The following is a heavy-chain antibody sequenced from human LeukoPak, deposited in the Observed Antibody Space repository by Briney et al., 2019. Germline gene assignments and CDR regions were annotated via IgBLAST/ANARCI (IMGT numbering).Heavy chain of an antibody. Sequence: GGSLRLSCAASGFTFSSYAMSWVRQAPGKGLEWVSAISGSGGSTYYANSVKGRFTISRDNSKNTLYLQMNSLRAEDTAVYYCAKDAVYYDFWTEHSDYWGQGTLVTVSS. CDR2: ISGSGGST. CDR1: GFTFSSYA. V-gene: IGHV3-23*01. CDR3: AKDAVYYDFWTEHSDY. D-gene: IGHD3-3*01. J-gene: IGHJ4*02.